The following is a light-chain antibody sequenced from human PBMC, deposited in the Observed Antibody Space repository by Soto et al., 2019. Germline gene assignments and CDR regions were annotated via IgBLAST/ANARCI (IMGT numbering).Light chain of an antibody. CDR3: QQYSSSPET. CDR2: GAS. Sequence: EVVLTQSPGTLSLSPGERATLSCRASQSVGSRSLAWYQQKPGQAPRLLLYGASSRAPGVPDRFSGSGSGTDFTLTISRLEPEDFAVYYCQQYSSSPETFGQGTKVEIK. CDR1: QSVGSRS. J-gene: IGKJ1*01. V-gene: IGKV3-20*01.